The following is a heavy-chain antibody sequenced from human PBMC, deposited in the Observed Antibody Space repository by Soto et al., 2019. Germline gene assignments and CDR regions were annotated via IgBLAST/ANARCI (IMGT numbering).Heavy chain of an antibody. CDR2: ISSSSSYI. CDR1: GFTFSSYS. J-gene: IGHJ5*02. D-gene: IGHD3-3*01. CDR3: ARSPLYYDFRSSWFDP. V-gene: IGHV3-21*01. Sequence: GSLRLSCAASGFTFSSYSMNWVRQAPGKGLEWVSSISSSSSYIYYADSVKGRFTISRDNAKNSLYLQMNSLRAEDTAVYYCARSPLYYDFRSSWFDPWGQGTLVTVSS.